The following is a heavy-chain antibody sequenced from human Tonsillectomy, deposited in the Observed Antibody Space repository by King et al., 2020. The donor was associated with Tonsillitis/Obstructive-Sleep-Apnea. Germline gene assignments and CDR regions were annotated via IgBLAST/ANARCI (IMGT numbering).Heavy chain of an antibody. CDR1: GFSLSNSGVN. CDR2: IYWDDDK. CDR3: AHGSDTSTALDY. D-gene: IGHD5-18*01. V-gene: IGHV2-5*02. J-gene: IGHJ4*02. Sequence: TLKESGPALVKPTQTLTLTCTFSGFSLSNSGVNVGWVRQPPGKALEWLALIYWDDDKRYSPSLKNRLTFTKDTSKNQVVLTMTNMDPVDTATYYCAHGSDTSTALDYWGQGTLVTVSS.